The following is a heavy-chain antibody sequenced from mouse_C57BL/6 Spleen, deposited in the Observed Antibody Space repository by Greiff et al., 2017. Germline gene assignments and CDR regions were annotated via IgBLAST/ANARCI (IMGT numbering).Heavy chain of an antibody. J-gene: IGHJ3*01. CDR1: GFNIKDDY. Sequence: VQLQQSGAELVRPGASVKLSCTASGFNIKDDYMHWVKQRPEQGLEWIGWIDPENGDTAYASKFQGKATITTDTSSNTAYLQLSSLTSEDTAVYYCTLYDGYTGFAYWGQGTLVTVSA. D-gene: IGHD2-3*01. CDR2: IDPENGDT. CDR3: TLYDGYTGFAY. V-gene: IGHV14-4*01.